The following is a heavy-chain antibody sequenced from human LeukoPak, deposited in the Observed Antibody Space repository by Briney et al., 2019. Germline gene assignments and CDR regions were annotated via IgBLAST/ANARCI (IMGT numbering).Heavy chain of an antibody. CDR2: TYYSGST. J-gene: IGHJ4*02. Sequence: SETLSLTCTVSGGSISSGSYYWGWIRQPPGKGLEWIGYTYYSGSTNYNPSLKSRVTISVDTSKNQFSLKLSSVTAADTAVYYCARGTFWSGYYHDYWGQGTLVTVSS. CDR1: GGSISSGSYY. D-gene: IGHD3-3*01. V-gene: IGHV4-61*05. CDR3: ARGTFWSGYYHDY.